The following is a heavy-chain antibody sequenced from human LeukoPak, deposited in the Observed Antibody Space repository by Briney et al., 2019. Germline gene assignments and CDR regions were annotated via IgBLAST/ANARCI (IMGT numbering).Heavy chain of an antibody. D-gene: IGHD5-18*01. CDR1: GYTFTVYY. CDR3: ARVPATAMAT. V-gene: IGHV1-2*02. CDR2: INPNSGGT. Sequence: GASVKVSCKASGYTFTVYYMHWVRQAPGQGLEWRGWINPNSGGTNYAQKFQGRVTMTRETSISTAYMELSRLRSDDTAVYCCARVPATAMATWGQGTLVTVSS. J-gene: IGHJ5*02.